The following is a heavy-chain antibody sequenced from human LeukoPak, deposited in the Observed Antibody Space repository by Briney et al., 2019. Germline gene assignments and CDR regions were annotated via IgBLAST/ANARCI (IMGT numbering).Heavy chain of an antibody. J-gene: IGHJ6*02. CDR2: ISGSGGST. CDR3: AKLHQYYYGAGSYYNDYYYGMDV. D-gene: IGHD3-10*01. Sequence: GGSLRLCCAASGFTFSSYAMSWVRQAPGKGLEWVSAISGSGGSTYYADSVKGRFTISRDNSKNTLYLQMNSLRAEDTAVYYSAKLHQYYYGAGSYYNDYYYGMDVWGQGTTVTVSS. V-gene: IGHV3-23*01. CDR1: GFTFSSYA.